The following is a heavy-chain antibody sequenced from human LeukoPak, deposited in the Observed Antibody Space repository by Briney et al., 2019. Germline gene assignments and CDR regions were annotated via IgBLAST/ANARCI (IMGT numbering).Heavy chain of an antibody. V-gene: IGHV4-34*01. J-gene: IGHJ6*03. D-gene: IGHD3-9*01. CDR1: GGSFSGYY. CDR2: INHSGST. Sequence: PSETLSLTCAVYGGSFSGYYWSWIRQPPGKGLEWIGEINHSGSTNYNPSLKSRVTMSVDTSKNQFSLKLISVTAADTAVYYCARGSTYYDILTGYYRGYYYYYMDVWGKGTTVTISS. CDR3: ARGSTYYDILTGYYRGYYYYYMDV.